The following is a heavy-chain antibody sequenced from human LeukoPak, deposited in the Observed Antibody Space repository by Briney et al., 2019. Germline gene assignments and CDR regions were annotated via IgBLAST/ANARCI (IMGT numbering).Heavy chain of an antibody. J-gene: IGHJ5*02. CDR2: ISAYNGNT. Sequence: GASVKVSCKASGYSFTIYGINWVRQAPGQGPEWMGWISAYNGNTNYAQNLQGRVTMTTDTSTSTAYMELRSLRSDDTAVYYCARVRWELLSRRFDPWGQGTLVTVSS. CDR1: GYSFTIYG. D-gene: IGHD1-26*01. V-gene: IGHV1-18*01. CDR3: ARVRWELLSRRFDP.